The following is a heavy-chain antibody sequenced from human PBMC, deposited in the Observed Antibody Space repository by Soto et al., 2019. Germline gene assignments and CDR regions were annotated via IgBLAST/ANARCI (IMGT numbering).Heavy chain of an antibody. J-gene: IGHJ4*02. V-gene: IGHV1-18*01. D-gene: IGHD3-10*01. CDR1: GYTFISAG. CDR2: ISAYNGNI. CDR3: ARDLDGSGSYYTDY. Sequence: VQLVQSGAEVKNPGTSVKVSCKASGYTFISAGISWVRQAPGQGLEWMGWISAYNGNIKYAQKVQGRVTMTTDTSTSTAYMELRSLTSDDTAVYYCARDLDGSGSYYTDYWGQGTLVTVSA.